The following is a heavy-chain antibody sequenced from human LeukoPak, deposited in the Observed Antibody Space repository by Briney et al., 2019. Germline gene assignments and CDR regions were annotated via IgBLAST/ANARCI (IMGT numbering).Heavy chain of an antibody. J-gene: IGHJ4*02. D-gene: IGHD1-26*01. V-gene: IGHV3-7*01. CDR1: GFTFRNYW. CDR2: IKEDGSEK. Sequence: GGSLRLSCAGSGFTFRNYWMNWVRQAPGKGLEGVANIKEDGSEKYYVDSVKGRFTVSRDNAKNSLYLQINSLRADDTAVYYCARGGPTVGTDYWGQGTLVTVSS. CDR3: ARGGPTVGTDY.